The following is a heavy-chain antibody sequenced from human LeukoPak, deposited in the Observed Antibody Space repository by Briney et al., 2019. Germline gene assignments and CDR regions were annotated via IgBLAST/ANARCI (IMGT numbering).Heavy chain of an antibody. CDR1: GFTFSSYS. V-gene: IGHV3-23*01. CDR3: AKDMSFGDYSDDY. D-gene: IGHD4-17*01. CDR2: IGGSGGIT. J-gene: IGHJ4*02. Sequence: PGGSLRLTCAASGFTFSSYSMSWVRQAPGTGLVWVSSIGGSGGITYYADSVKGRFTISRDNSKNTLYLQMNSLRAEDTAVYYCAKDMSFGDYSDDYWGQGNLVTVSS.